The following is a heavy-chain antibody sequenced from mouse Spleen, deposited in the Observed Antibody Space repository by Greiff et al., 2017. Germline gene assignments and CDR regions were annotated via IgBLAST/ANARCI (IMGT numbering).Heavy chain of an antibody. CDR3: ARSFYYGNYPFAY. CDR1: GYSITSDYA. D-gene: IGHD2-1*01. CDR2: ISYSGST. J-gene: IGHJ3*01. Sequence: EVQLQESGPGLVKPSQSLSLTCTVTGYSITSDYAWNWIRQFPGNKLEWMGYISYSGSTSYNPSLKSRISITRDTSKNQFFLQLNSVTTEDTATYYCARSFYYGNYPFAYWGQGTLVTVSA. V-gene: IGHV3-2*02.